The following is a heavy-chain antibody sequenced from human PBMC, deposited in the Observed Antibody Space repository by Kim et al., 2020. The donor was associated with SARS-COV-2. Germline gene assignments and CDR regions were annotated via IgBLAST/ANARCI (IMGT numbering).Heavy chain of an antibody. CDR2: INTNTGNP. CDR1: GYTFTSYA. J-gene: IGHJ3*02. Sequence: ASVKVSCKASGYTFTSYAMNWVRQAPGQGLEWMGWINTNTGNPTYAQGFTGRFVFSLDTSVSTAYLQISSLKAEDTAVYYCARDHIVVVPAANWGAFDIWGQGTMVTVSS. D-gene: IGHD2-2*01. V-gene: IGHV7-4-1*02. CDR3: ARDHIVVVPAANWGAFDI.